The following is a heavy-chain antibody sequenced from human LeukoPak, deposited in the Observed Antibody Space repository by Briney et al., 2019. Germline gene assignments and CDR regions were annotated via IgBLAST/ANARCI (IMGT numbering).Heavy chain of an antibody. V-gene: IGHV3-21*01. CDR1: GLTFSSNS. CDR3: ARDGGSSWYYFDY. D-gene: IGHD6-13*01. Sequence: GGSLRLSCAASGLTFSSNSMNWVRQAPGKGLEGVSSISRSSSYIYYADSVKGRFTISRDNVKNSLYLQMNSLRAEDMAVYYCARDGGSSWYYFDYWGQGTLVTVSS. CDR2: ISRSSSYI. J-gene: IGHJ4*02.